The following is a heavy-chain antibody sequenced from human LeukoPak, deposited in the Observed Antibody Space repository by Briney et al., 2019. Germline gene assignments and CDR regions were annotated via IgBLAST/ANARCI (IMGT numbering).Heavy chain of an antibody. V-gene: IGHV3-7*01. J-gene: IGHJ4*02. CDR3: ARDGGLHTNFDY. CDR1: GFAFRNYW. Sequence: GGSLRLSCAASGFAFRNYWMGWVRQAPGKGLEWVANTKPDGSAEYYADSVRGRFTASRDNANNLLYLQMNRLRAEDTAVYYCARDGGLHTNFDYWGQGTLLTVSS. D-gene: IGHD2-15*01. CDR2: TKPDGSAE.